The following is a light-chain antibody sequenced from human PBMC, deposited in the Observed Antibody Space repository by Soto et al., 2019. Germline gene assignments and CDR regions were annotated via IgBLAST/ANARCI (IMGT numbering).Light chain of an antibody. J-gene: IGKJ1*01. CDR2: GAS. CDR3: QQYNNWPEM. V-gene: IGKV3-15*01. Sequence: EIGITQSPATLALSPGERATLSFRAGQSVVGKLAWYQQKPGQAPRLLIYGASPRANGIQARFSGSGSGTEFNLPISSLQSEDFAVYYCQQYNNWPEMFGHGTTVDI. CDR1: QSVVGK.